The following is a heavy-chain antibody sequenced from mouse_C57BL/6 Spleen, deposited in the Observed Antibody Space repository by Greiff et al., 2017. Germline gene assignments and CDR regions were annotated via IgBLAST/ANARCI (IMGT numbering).Heavy chain of an antibody. D-gene: IGHD2-1*01. J-gene: IGHJ3*01. CDR2: IYPGDGDT. CDR3: AREIYYGNSFAY. V-gene: IGHV1-82*01. CDR1: GYAFSSSW. Sequence: QVQLQQSGPELVKPGASVKISCKASGYAFSSSWMNWVKQRPGQGLEWIGRIYPGDGDTNYNGKFKGKATLTADKSSSTAYMQLSSLTSEDSAVYFCAREIYYGNSFAYWGQGTLVTVSA.